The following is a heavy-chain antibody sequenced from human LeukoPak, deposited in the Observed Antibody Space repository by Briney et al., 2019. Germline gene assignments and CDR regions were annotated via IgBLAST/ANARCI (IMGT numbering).Heavy chain of an antibody. D-gene: IGHD5-12*01. CDR3: ARALYSGYSYFDY. J-gene: IGHJ4*02. Sequence: GGSLRLSCAASGFTFSSYAMSWVRQAPGKGLEWVSAISGSGGSTYYADSVKGRFTISRDNSKNTLYLQMNSLRAEDTAVYYCARALYSGYSYFDYWGQGTLVTVSS. CDR1: GFTFSSYA. V-gene: IGHV3-23*01. CDR2: ISGSGGST.